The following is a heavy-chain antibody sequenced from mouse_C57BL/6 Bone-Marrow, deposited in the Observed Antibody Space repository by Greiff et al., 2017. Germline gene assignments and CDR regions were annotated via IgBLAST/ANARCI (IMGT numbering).Heavy chain of an antibody. CDR1: GYTFTSYW. V-gene: IGHV1-53*01. J-gene: IGHJ4*01. Sequence: QVQLQQPGTELVKPGASVKLSCKASGYTFTSYWMHWVKQRPGQGLEWIGNINPSNGGTNYNEKFKSKATLTVDKSSSTAYMQPSSLTSADSAVYYCARSRYYYGSSLYYYAMDYWGQGTSVTVSS. CDR2: INPSNGGT. D-gene: IGHD1-1*01. CDR3: ARSRYYYGSSLYYYAMDY.